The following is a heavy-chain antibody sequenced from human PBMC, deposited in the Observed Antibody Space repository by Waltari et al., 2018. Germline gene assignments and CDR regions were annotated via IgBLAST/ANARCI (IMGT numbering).Heavy chain of an antibody. CDR3: AKGLYYDSSGPIDY. Sequence: EVQLVESGGGLVQPGRSLRLSCAASGFTFDDYAMHWVRQAPGKGLEWVSGISWNSGSIGYADSVKGRFTSSRDNAKNSLYLQMNSLRAEDTALYYCAKGLYYDSSGPIDYWGQGTLVTVSS. J-gene: IGHJ4*02. CDR2: ISWNSGSI. D-gene: IGHD3-22*01. V-gene: IGHV3-9*01. CDR1: GFTFDDYA.